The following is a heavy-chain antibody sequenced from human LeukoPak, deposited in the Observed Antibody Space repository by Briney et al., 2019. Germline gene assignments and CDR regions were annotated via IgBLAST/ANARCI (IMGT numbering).Heavy chain of an antibody. Sequence: PGESLRISCKASGYKFTNNWIAWVRQKPGKGLEWMGITFPGDSDTRYSPSFQGQVTISVDKSISTAFLQWSSLKASDTAIYYCAEHFGPDVQKGGFSFWGQGALISLSS. V-gene: IGHV5-51*01. CDR2: TFPGDSDT. D-gene: IGHD3-3*01. J-gene: IGHJ4*02. CDR3: AEHFGPDVQKGGFSF. CDR1: GYKFTNNW.